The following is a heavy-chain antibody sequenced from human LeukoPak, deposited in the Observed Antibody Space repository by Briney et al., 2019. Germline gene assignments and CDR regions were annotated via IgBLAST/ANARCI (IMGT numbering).Heavy chain of an antibody. D-gene: IGHD3-10*01. CDR2: IYYSGST. CDR1: GGSISSYY. V-gene: IGHV4-59*01. CDR3: AREGYYYGSYYMDV. Sequence: SETLSLTCTVSGGSISSYYWSWIRQPPGKGLEWIGYIYYSGSTNYNPSLKSRVTISVDTSKNQFSLKLSSVTAADTAVYYCAREGYYYGSYYMDVWGKGTTVTISS. J-gene: IGHJ6*03.